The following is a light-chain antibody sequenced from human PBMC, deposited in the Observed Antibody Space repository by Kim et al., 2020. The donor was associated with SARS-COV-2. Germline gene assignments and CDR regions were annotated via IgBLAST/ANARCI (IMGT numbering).Light chain of an antibody. CDR1: QTVTSNH. CDR2: GAS. CDR3: QLYGNPII. Sequence: EIELTQSPCTLSLSPGERATISCRASQTVTSNHLAWYQQIPGQAPRLLIYGASRRAIGIPSRFTGSCSGTDFTLTIGGLEPEDFAVYWCQLYGNPIIFGQGTRLEIK. V-gene: IGKV3-20*01. J-gene: IGKJ5*01.